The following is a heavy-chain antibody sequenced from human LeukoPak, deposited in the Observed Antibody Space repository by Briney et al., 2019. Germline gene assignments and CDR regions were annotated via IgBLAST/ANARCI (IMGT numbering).Heavy chain of an antibody. J-gene: IGHJ4*02. Sequence: GGSLRLSCVASGFTFRDHWMHWVRQPPGQGLVWVSRIKSDGSSTTYADSVKGRFTVSRDNAKNTLYLQMNGLRAEDTAVSYCARIKNYYDSSGYLSSLDYWGQGTLVTVSS. V-gene: IGHV3-74*01. CDR1: GFTFRDHW. CDR3: ARIKNYYDSSGYLSSLDY. D-gene: IGHD3-22*01. CDR2: IKSDGSST.